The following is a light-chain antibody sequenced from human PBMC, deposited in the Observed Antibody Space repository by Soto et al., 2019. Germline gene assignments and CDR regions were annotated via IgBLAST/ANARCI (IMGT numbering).Light chain of an antibody. CDR2: DAS. CDR1: QSVSSY. V-gene: IGKV3-11*01. CDR3: QQRSNWPS. J-gene: IGKJ3*01. Sequence: EIVLTQSPATLSLSPGERATLSCRASQSVSSYLVWYQQKPGQAPRLLIYDASNRATGIPARFSGSGSGTDFTLTISSLEPEDFVVYYCQQRSNWPSFGPGTKVDIK.